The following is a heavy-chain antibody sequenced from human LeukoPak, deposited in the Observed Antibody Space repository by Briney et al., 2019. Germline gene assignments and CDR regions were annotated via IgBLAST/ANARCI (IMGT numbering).Heavy chain of an antibody. CDR1: GFTFSSYG. D-gene: IGHD3-10*01. CDR2: ISYDGSNK. J-gene: IGHJ3*02. V-gene: IGHV3-30*18. CDR3: AKEYGSGSYRTRTYDAFDI. Sequence: GGSLRLSCAASGFTFSSYGMHWVRQAPGKGLEWVAVISYDGSNKYYADSVKGRFTISRDNSKNTLYLQMNSLRAEDTAVYYCAKEYGSGSYRTRTYDAFDIWGQGTMVTVSS.